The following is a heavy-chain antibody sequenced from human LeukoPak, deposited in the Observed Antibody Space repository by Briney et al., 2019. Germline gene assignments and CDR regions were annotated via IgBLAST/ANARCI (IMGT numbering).Heavy chain of an antibody. Sequence: GGSLRLSCVVSGLTFSSNYMSWVRQAPGKGLEWVSVIYSGGSTYYADSVKGRFTISRDNSKNTLYLQMNSLRADDTALYYCATEGFYYWGPGTQVTVSS. CDR1: GLTFSSNY. J-gene: IGHJ4*02. CDR3: ATEGFYY. V-gene: IGHV3-66*01. CDR2: IYSGGST.